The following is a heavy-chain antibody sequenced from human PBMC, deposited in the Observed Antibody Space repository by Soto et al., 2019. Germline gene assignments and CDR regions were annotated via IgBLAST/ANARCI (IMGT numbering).Heavy chain of an antibody. CDR1: GYTFTSYG. CDR2: ISAHNGNT. J-gene: IGHJ4*02. D-gene: IGHD1-1*01. CDR3: ARGRYGDC. Sequence: QVHLVQSGAEVKKPGASVKVSRKASGYTFTSYGITWVRQAPGQGLEWMGWISAHNGNTDYAQKLQGRIIVTRDASTSTGYMELRSLRSDDTAVYYWARGRYGDCWGQGALVNVSS. V-gene: IGHV1-18*01.